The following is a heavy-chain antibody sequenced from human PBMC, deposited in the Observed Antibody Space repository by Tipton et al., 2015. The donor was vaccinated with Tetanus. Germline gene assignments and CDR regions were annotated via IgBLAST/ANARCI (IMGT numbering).Heavy chain of an antibody. CDR1: GFTVSSNY. D-gene: IGHD3-16*01. Sequence: SLRLSCAASGFTVSSNYVSWVRQAPGKGLEWVSVIYSGGSTYYADSVKGRFTISRDNSKNTQYLQMNSLRAEDTAVYYCAKGGTIMIWNYYFDSWGQGTLVTVSS. J-gene: IGHJ4*02. V-gene: IGHV3-53*01. CDR2: IYSGGST. CDR3: AKGGTIMIWNYYFDS.